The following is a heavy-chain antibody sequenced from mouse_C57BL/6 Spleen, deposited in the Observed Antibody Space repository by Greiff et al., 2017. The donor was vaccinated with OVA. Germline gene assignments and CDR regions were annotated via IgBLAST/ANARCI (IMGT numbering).Heavy chain of an antibody. CDR2: IYPGSGNT. V-gene: IGHV1-66*01. Sequence: QVQLQQSGPELVKPGASVKISCKASGYSFTSYYIHWVKQRPGQGLEWIGWIYPGSGNTKYNEKFKGKATLTADTSSSTAYMQLSSLTSEDSAVYYCARWEDYAMDYWGQGTSVTVSS. J-gene: IGHJ4*01. CDR1: GYSFTSYY. CDR3: ARWEDYAMDY. D-gene: IGHD4-1*01.